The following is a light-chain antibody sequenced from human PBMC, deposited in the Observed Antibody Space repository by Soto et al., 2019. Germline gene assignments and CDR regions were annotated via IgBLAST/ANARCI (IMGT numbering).Light chain of an antibody. V-gene: IGLV3-21*02. J-gene: IGLJ1*01. CDR3: QVWDSSSDHPYV. CDR1: NIGSKS. CDR2: DDS. Sequence: SYELTQPPSVSVAPGQTARITCGGNNIGSKSVHWYQQKPGQALVLVVYDDSDRPSGIPERFSGSNSGNTATLTISRVEAGDEADYYCQVWDSSSDHPYVFGTGTKLTVL.